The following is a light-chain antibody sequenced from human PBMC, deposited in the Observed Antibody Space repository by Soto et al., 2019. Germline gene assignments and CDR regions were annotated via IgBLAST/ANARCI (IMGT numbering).Light chain of an antibody. Sequence: EIVLTQSPGTLSLSPGERATLSCRASQSVSSIYLAWYQQKPGQAPRLLIYGASSRATGIPDRFSGSGCGTDFALTISRLAPEDFAVYYCQQYGTSLPWTFGQGTKVEIK. CDR2: GAS. V-gene: IGKV3-20*01. CDR3: QQYGTSLPWT. J-gene: IGKJ1*01. CDR1: QSVSSIY.